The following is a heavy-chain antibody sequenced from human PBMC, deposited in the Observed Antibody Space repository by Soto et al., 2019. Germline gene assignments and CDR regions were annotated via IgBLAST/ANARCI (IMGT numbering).Heavy chain of an antibody. CDR1: GFTFSSYG. V-gene: IGHV3-33*01. CDR3: TRDAVVAATYSFFDY. D-gene: IGHD2-15*01. Sequence: QVQLVESGGGVVQPGRSLRLSCAASGFTFSSYGMHWVRQAPGKGLEWVAVIWYDGSNKYYADSVKGRFTISRDNSKKTVYQPMNSLRAEDTAVDDSTRDAVVAATYSFFDYWGQGTLVTVS. J-gene: IGHJ4*02. CDR2: IWYDGSNK.